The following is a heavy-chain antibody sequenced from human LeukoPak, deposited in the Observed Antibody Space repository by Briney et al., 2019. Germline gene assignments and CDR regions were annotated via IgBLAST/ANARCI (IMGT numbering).Heavy chain of an antibody. V-gene: IGHV4-61*02. CDR1: GGSISSGSYY. CDR2: IYTSGST. Sequence: PSETLSLTCTVSGGSISSGSYYWSWIRQPAGKGLEWIGRIYTSGSTNYNPSLKSRVTISVDTSKNQFSLKLSSVTAADTAVYYCASGPRMSKRPAGFDYWGQGTLVTVSS. D-gene: IGHD2-8*01. CDR3: ASGPRMSKRPAGFDY. J-gene: IGHJ4*02.